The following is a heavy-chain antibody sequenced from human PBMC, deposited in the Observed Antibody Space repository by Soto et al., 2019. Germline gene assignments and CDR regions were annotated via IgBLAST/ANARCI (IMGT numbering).Heavy chain of an antibody. CDR1: GFTFSNYC. CDR3: AREGGNYFYGMDD. V-gene: IGHV3-74*03. J-gene: IGHJ6*02. CDR2: INGDGGST. Sequence: EVQLVESGGGLVQPGGSLRLSCAASGFTFSNYCMHWVRQAPGKGLVWVSRINGDGGSTTYADSVKGLFTIARDNAKNTLYLQMNNLRAEDTGVYYCAREGGNYFYGMDDWGQGTTVTVSS.